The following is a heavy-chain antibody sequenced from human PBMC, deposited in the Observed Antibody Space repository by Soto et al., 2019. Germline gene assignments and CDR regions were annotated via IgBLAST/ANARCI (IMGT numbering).Heavy chain of an antibody. Sequence: GGSLRLSCVASGFTFSSYAMNWVRQAPGKGLERVAVISYDGSSKYYADSVRGRFTISRDNAKNTLYLQMNSLRAKDTAVYYCARGRNYYDSSGYSYAADYWGQGTLATVSS. D-gene: IGHD3-22*01. V-gene: IGHV3-30-3*01. J-gene: IGHJ4*02. CDR2: ISYDGSSK. CDR1: GFTFSSYA. CDR3: ARGRNYYDSSGYSYAADY.